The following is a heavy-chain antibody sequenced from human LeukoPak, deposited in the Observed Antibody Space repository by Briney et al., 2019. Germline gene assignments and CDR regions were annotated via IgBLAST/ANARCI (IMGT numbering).Heavy chain of an antibody. Sequence: GASVKVSCKASGGTFSSYAISWVRQAPGQGLEWMGGIIPIFGTANYAQKFQGRVTITADESTSTAYMELSSLRSEDTAVYYCPREKSITIFGVVINYGMDVWGQGTTVTVSS. D-gene: IGHD3-3*01. CDR1: GGTFSSYA. CDR3: PREKSITIFGVVINYGMDV. J-gene: IGHJ6*02. V-gene: IGHV1-69*13. CDR2: IIPIFGTA.